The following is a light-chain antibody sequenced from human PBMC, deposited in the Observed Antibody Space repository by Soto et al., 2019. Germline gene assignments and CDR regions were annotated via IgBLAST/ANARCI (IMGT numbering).Light chain of an antibody. V-gene: IGKV3-15*01. Sequence: IVMTQSPATLSVSPGGRASLSCRASQSVSNNLAWYQQKPGQAPRLLIYGASTRAAGIPGRFSGSGSGTEFTLNISRLQSDDLAVYYCQQYHNAGSTFGQGTKVEI. J-gene: IGKJ1*01. CDR2: GAS. CDR1: QSVSNN. CDR3: QQYHNAGST.